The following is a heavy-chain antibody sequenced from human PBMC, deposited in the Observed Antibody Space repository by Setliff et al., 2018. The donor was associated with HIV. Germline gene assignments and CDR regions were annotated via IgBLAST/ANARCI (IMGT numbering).Heavy chain of an antibody. V-gene: IGHV4-30-4*08. Sequence: SETLSLTCTVSGGSISSAAYYWSWIRQHPGKGLEWIGHIYYSGSTNYNPSLKSRVTISVDTSKNQFSLKVRSVTAADTAMYYCARVNYDATGYYYYYYMDVWGKGTTVTVSS. D-gene: IGHD3-22*01. CDR2: IYYSGST. CDR1: GGSISSAAYY. J-gene: IGHJ6*03. CDR3: ARVNYDATGYYYYYYMDV.